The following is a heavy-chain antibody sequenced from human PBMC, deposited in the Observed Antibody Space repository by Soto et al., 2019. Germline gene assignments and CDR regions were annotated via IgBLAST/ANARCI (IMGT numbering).Heavy chain of an antibody. CDR1: GGCISSYY. J-gene: IGHJ4*02. V-gene: IGHV4-59*01. CDR3: ARVRLAAGTKRWLDY. D-gene: IGHD6-13*01. CDR2: IYYSGST. Sequence: SGSLALTCAASGGCISSYYRSWIRQPPGKGLEWIGYIYYSGSTNYTPSLQSRVTISVDTSKNQFSLKLSSVTAADTAVYYCARVRLAAGTKRWLDYWGQGTLVTSPQ.